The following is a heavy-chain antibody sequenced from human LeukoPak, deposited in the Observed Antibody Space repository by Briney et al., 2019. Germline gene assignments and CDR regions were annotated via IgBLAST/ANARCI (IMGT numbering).Heavy chain of an antibody. J-gene: IGHJ4*02. V-gene: IGHV1-18*01. CDR3: ARDWDVATSTITDY. CDR2: INTKKGDR. CDR1: GYIFTNYG. Sequence: ASVKVSCKSSGYIFTNYGISWLRQAPGQGLEWMGWINTKKGDREYAQKFKGRVTVTADTSTNTAHMELRSLTSDDTAVYYCARDWDVATSTITDYWGQGTLVTVAS. D-gene: IGHD5/OR15-5a*01.